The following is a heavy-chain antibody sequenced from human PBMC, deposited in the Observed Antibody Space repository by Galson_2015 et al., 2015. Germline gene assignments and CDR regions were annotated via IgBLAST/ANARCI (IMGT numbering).Heavy chain of an antibody. J-gene: IGHJ3*02. CDR3: ASLYYQVVVTAHDAFDI. CDR2: ISSSSSTI. Sequence: SLRLSCAASGFTFSSYRMNWVRQAPGKGLEWVSYISSSSSTIYYADSVKGRFTISRDNAKNSLYLQMNSLRDEDTAVYYCASLYYQVVVTAHDAFDIWGQGTMVTVSS. CDR1: GFTFSSYR. V-gene: IGHV3-48*02. D-gene: IGHD2-21*02.